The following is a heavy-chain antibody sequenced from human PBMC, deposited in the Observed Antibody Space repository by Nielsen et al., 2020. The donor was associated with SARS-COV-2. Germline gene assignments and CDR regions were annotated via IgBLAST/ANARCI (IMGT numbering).Heavy chain of an antibody. J-gene: IGHJ4*02. CDR3: AKDKGIAVASYYFDY. CDR2: ISWNSGSI. D-gene: IGHD6-19*01. V-gene: IGHV3-9*01. Sequence: SLKISCAASGFTFSSHAMSWVRQAPGKGLEWVSGISWNSGSIGYADSVKGRFTISRDNAKNSLYLQMNSLRAEDTALYYCAKDKGIAVASYYFDYWGQGTLVTVSS. CDR1: GFTFSSHA.